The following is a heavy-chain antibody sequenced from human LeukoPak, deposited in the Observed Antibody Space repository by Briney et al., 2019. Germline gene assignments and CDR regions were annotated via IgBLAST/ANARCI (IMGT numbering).Heavy chain of an antibody. Sequence: GGSLRLSCAASGFTFSSYAMSWVRQAPGKGLEWVAFIRYDGSNKYYADSVKGRFTISRDNSKNTLYLQMNSLRAEDTAVYYCAKADMIVVVTLEYWGQGTLVTVSS. CDR1: GFTFSSYA. CDR3: AKADMIVVVTLEY. CDR2: IRYDGSNK. J-gene: IGHJ4*02. D-gene: IGHD3-22*01. V-gene: IGHV3-30*02.